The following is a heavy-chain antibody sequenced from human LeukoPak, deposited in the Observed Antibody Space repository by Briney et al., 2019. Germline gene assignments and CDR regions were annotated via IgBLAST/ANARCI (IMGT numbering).Heavy chain of an antibody. Sequence: GGTLRLSCAASGFTFSSYGTSWVRQAPGKGLEWVSSISGSGDSTFYADSVKGRFSISRDNSKNTLYLQVNGLRTEDTAVYYCAKSSPPPLRYWGQGTLVTVSS. V-gene: IGHV3-23*01. CDR3: AKSSPPPLRY. J-gene: IGHJ4*02. CDR2: ISGSGDST. CDR1: GFTFSSYG.